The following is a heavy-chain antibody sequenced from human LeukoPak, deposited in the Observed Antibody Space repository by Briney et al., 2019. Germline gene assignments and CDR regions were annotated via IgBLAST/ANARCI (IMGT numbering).Heavy chain of an antibody. J-gene: IGHJ5*02. CDR2: IYDSRNT. D-gene: IGHD3-3*01. Sequence: SGTLSLTCAVSGGSISNSNWWSWVRQPPGKGLEWIGEIYDSRNTNYNPSLKSRVTISVDKSKNQFSLKLNSVTAEDMAVYYCARTSRVTIFGVVTHNWFDPWGQGTLVTVSS. CDR3: ARTSRVTIFGVVTHNWFDP. CDR1: GGSISNSNW. V-gene: IGHV4-4*02.